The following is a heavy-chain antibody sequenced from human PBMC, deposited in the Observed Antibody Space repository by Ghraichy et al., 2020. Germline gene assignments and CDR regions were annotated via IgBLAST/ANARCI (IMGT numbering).Heavy chain of an antibody. D-gene: IGHD2-15*01. CDR2: ISGSGGST. J-gene: IGHJ4*02. V-gene: IGHV3-23*01. CDR1: GFTFSSYA. Sequence: GGSLRLSCAASGFTFSSYAMSWVRQAPGKGLEWVSAISGSGGSTYYADSVKGRFTISRDNSKNTLYLQMNSLRAEDTAVYYCAKPGCSGGSCYYPLDYWGQGTLVTVSS. CDR3: AKPGCSGGSCYYPLDY.